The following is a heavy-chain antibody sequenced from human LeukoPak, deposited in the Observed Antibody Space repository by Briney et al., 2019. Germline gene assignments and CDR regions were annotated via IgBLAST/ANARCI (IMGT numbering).Heavy chain of an antibody. J-gene: IGHJ4*02. CDR1: GGTFSSYA. CDR3: AILVGDSSGYQGVYYFDY. CDR2: IIPILGIA. D-gene: IGHD3-22*01. Sequence: SVKVSCKASGGTFSSYAISWVRQAPGQGLEWMGRIIPILGIANYAQKFQGRVTITADKSTSTAYMELSSLGSEDTAVYYCAILVGDSSGYQGVYYFDYWGQGTLVTVSS. V-gene: IGHV1-69*04.